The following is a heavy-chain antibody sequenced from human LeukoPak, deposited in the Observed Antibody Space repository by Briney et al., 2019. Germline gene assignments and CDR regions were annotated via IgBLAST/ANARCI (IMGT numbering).Heavy chain of an antibody. CDR3: TRHHDYGDKIDY. CDR1: GASVPIASHY. J-gene: IGHJ4*02. D-gene: IGHD4-23*01. Sequence: SETLSLTCTVSGASVPIASHYWAWIRQPPGKGLEWIGSIHYSGSTYYSPSLRSRLTISGDTYKSQFSLKLTLVTAADTAVYYCTRHHDYGDKIDYWGQGTLVTVSS. V-gene: IGHV4-39*01. CDR2: IHYSGST.